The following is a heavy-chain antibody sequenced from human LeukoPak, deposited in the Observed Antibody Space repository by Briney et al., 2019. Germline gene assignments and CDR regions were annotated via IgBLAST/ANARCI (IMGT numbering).Heavy chain of an antibody. CDR2: IKQDGSEK. D-gene: IGHD6-19*01. CDR1: GFTFSSYW. V-gene: IGHV3-7*01. J-gene: IGHJ6*03. Sequence: GGSLRLSCAASGFTFSSYWMSWVRQAPGKGPEWVANIKQDGSEKYYVDSVKGRFTISRDNAKNSLYLQMNSLRAEDTAVYYCARDRYSSGWSDYMDVWGKGTTVTVSS. CDR3: ARDRYSSGWSDYMDV.